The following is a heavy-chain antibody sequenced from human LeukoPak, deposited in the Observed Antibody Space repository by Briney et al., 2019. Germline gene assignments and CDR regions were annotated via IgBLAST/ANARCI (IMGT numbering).Heavy chain of an antibody. V-gene: IGHV3-30-3*01. J-gene: IGHJ4*02. D-gene: IGHD5-24*01. CDR2: ISYDGSNK. Sequence: GRSLRLSCAASGFTFSSYAMHWVRQAPGKGLEWVAVISYDGSNKYYAGSVKGRFTISRDNSKNTLYLQMNSLRAEDTAVYYCARDLGGYNSFYVYWGQGTLVTVSS. CDR3: ARDLGGYNSFYVY. CDR1: GFTFSSYA.